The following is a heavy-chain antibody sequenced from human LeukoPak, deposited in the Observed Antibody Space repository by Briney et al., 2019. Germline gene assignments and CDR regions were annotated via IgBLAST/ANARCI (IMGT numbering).Heavy chain of an antibody. V-gene: IGHV3-7*01. CDR3: ATAPAAADSW. D-gene: IGHD6-13*01. J-gene: IGHJ1*01. CDR1: GFTFGRFW. CDR2: IKPDGTKK. Sequence: GGSLRLSSAASGFTFGRFWMTWVRQAPGKGLEWVANIKPDGTKKTYVDSVKGRFIISRDNAKNSLYLQMNSLRADDTAVYYCATAPAAADSWWGQGTLVAVSS.